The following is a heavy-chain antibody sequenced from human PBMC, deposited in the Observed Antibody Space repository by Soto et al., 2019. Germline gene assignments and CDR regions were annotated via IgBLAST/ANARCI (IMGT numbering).Heavy chain of an antibody. J-gene: IGHJ4*02. CDR3: ATHLYCSGGSCYLGYVDY. V-gene: IGHV4-39*01. D-gene: IGHD2-15*01. CDR2: IYYSGST. CDR1: GGSISSSSYY. Sequence: QLQESGPGLVKPSETLSLTCTVSGGSISSSSYYWGWIRQPPGKGLEWSGSIYYSGSTYYNPSLKSRVTISVDTSKNQSSLKLSSVTAADTAVYYCATHLYCSGGSCYLGYVDYWGQGTLVTVSS.